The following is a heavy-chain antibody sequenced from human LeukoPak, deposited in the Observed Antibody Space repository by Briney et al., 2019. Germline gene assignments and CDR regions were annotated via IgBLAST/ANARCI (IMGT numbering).Heavy chain of an antibody. CDR3: ARGGGLDV. Sequence: SGGSLRLSCGASGFTFSSYWMSWVRQAPGKGLEWVANIHRDGSEKYYVDSVKGRFTISRDNAKNSLYLQMSNLRAEDTAVYFCARGGGLDVWGQGATVTVSS. CDR2: IHRDGSEK. J-gene: IGHJ6*02. D-gene: IGHD3-16*01. CDR1: GFTFSSYW. V-gene: IGHV3-7*03.